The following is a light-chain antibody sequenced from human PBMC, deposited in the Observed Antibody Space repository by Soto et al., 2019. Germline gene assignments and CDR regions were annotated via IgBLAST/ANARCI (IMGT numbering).Light chain of an antibody. CDR1: QGISNY. Sequence: DIQMTQSPSSLSASMGDRVTITCRASQGISNYLAWYQQKPGKVPKLLIYAASTLQSGVPSRFSGSGSGTDFTLTISSLQPEDVATYYCQKYNSASLLTFGGGTKVEIK. J-gene: IGKJ4*01. CDR3: QKYNSASLLT. V-gene: IGKV1-27*01. CDR2: AAS.